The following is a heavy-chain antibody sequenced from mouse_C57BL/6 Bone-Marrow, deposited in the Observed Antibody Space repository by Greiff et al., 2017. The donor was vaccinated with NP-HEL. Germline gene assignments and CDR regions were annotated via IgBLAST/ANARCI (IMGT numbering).Heavy chain of an antibody. V-gene: IGHV1-69*01. J-gene: IGHJ2*01. Sequence: QVQLQQPGAELVMPGASVKLSCKASGYTFTSYWMHWVKQRPGQGLEWIGEIDPSDSYTNYNQKFKGKSTLTVDKSSSTAYMHLSSLTSEDSAVYYCARGDSYYWGQGTTLTVSS. CDR1: GYTFTSYW. CDR3: ARGDSYY. CDR2: IDPSDSYT. D-gene: IGHD3-2*01.